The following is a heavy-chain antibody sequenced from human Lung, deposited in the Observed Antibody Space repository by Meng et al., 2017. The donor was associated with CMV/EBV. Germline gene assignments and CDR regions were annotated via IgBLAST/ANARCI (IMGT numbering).Heavy chain of an antibody. J-gene: IGHJ6*02. CDR3: ARDRPYCSSTSCYTTYYGMDV. Sequence: GGSXRLXXAASGFTFSSYAMHWVRQAPGKGLEWVAVISYDGSNKYYADSVKGRFTISRDNSKNTLYLQMNSLRAEDTAVYYCARDRPYCSSTSCYTTYYGMDVXGQGXTVTVSS. V-gene: IGHV3-30-3*01. D-gene: IGHD2-2*02. CDR2: ISYDGSNK. CDR1: GFTFSSYA.